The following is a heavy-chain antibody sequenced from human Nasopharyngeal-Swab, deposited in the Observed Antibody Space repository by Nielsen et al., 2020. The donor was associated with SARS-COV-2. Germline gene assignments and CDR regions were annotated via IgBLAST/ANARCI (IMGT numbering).Heavy chain of an antibody. CDR2: VTGSGDL. J-gene: IGHJ4*02. CDR3: AKDRAPRDGYIDFEY. CDR1: ACTLTTST. Sequence: GGSLRLSCAASACTLTTSTMSWVRQAPGQGLEWVSTVTGSGDLYYADSVKGRFTISRDNSKNQLYLQMNSLGVEDTAVYYCAKDRAPRDGYIDFEYWGQRTLVTVSS. D-gene: IGHD5-24*01. V-gene: IGHV3-23*01.